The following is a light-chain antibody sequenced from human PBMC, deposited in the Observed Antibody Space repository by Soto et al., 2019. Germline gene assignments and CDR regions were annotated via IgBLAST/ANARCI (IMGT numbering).Light chain of an antibody. V-gene: IGKV1-39*01. CDR1: QNTDSY. Sequence: DIQMTQSPSSLSASVGDRLTITCRASQNTDSYLNWYQQKPGKAPKLLIFAASNLQSGVPSRFSGSGSGTDFTVTISSLQPDDFATYYCLQYNGYYRTFGQGTKV. J-gene: IGKJ1*01. CDR2: AAS. CDR3: LQYNGYYRT.